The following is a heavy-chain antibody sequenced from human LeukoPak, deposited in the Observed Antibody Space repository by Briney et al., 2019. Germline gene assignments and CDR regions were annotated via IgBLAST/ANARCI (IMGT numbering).Heavy chain of an antibody. Sequence: GASVKVSCKASGYTFTSYDINWVRQATGQGLEWVGWMNPNSGNTGYAQKFQGRVTMTRNTSISTAYMELSSLRSEDTAVYYCARLYCSSTSCYGYGMDVWGQGTTVTVSS. CDR2: MNPNSGNT. CDR1: GYTFTSYD. D-gene: IGHD2-2*01. V-gene: IGHV1-8*01. CDR3: ARLYCSSTSCYGYGMDV. J-gene: IGHJ6*02.